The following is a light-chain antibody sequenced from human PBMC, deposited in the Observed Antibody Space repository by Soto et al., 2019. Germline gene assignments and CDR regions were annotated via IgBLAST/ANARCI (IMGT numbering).Light chain of an antibody. CDR1: QSISSSY. CDR2: GAS. J-gene: IGKJ1*01. CDR3: QQYSSTFWT. V-gene: IGKV3-20*01. Sequence: EIVLTQSPGTLSLSPGERTTLSGRASQSISSSYLAWYQQKPGQAPRLLVYGASSRATGIPDRFSGSGSGTDFTLTISRLEPEDFALYYCQQYSSTFWTLGQGTKVDIK.